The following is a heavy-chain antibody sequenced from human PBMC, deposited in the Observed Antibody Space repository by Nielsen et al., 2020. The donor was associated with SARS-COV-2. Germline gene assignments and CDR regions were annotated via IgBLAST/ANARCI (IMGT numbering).Heavy chain of an antibody. D-gene: IGHD2/OR15-2a*01. Sequence: SETLSLTCAVSGGSIRNTYWGWIRQPPGKRLEWIAYSDHSWRINYNPSLKSRATISADTSKDQISLKLSSVTAADTAMYYCARQDGLNAFLEPPHFFDFWGQGTLVTVSS. J-gene: IGHJ4*02. CDR3: ARQDGLNAFLEPPHFFDF. CDR1: GGSIRNTY. CDR2: SDHSWRI. V-gene: IGHV4-59*08.